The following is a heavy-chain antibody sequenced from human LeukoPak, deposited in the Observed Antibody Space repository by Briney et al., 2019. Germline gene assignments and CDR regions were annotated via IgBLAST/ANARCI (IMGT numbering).Heavy chain of an antibody. V-gene: IGHV1-2*02. J-gene: IGHJ3*02. CDR2: TNPNSGGT. Sequence: GASVEVSCKASGYTFTGYYIHWVRQAPGQGLEWMGWTNPNSGGTKYAQKFQGRVTMTRDTSISTAYMELSRLRSDDTAVYYCARVLSGSFPENAFDIWGQGTMVTVSS. D-gene: IGHD1-26*01. CDR1: GYTFTGYY. CDR3: ARVLSGSFPENAFDI.